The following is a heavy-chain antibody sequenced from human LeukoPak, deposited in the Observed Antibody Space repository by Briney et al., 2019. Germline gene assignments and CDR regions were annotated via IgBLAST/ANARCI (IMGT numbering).Heavy chain of an antibody. D-gene: IGHD3-9*01. CDR1: GGSISSSSYY. V-gene: IGHV4-39*01. Sequence: PSETLSLTCTVSGGSISSSSYYWGWIRQPPGKGLEWIGSIYYSGSTYYNPSLKSRVTISADTSKNQFSLKLSSVTAADTAVYYCARHRKYYDILTGYYEGAFDIWGQGTMVTVSS. CDR3: ARHRKYYDILTGYYEGAFDI. J-gene: IGHJ3*02. CDR2: IYYSGST.